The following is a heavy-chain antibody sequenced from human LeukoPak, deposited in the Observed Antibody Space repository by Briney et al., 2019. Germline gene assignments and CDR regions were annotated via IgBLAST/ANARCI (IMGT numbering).Heavy chain of an antibody. Sequence: PGRSLRLSCEASGFTFSNYWMSRVRQAPGKGLEWVANIKQDGSEKYYVDSVKGRFTISRDNAKNSLYLQMNNLRAEDTAVYYCARHYFDYWGQGALVTVSS. CDR1: GFTFSNYW. CDR3: ARHYFDY. CDR2: IKQDGSEK. J-gene: IGHJ4*02. V-gene: IGHV3-7*01.